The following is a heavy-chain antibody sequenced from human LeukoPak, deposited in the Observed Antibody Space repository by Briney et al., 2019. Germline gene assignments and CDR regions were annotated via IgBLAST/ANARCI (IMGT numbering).Heavy chain of an antibody. J-gene: IGHJ4*02. CDR3: ARSIPYGTTWYGRSDY. D-gene: IGHD6-13*01. CDR1: GFPFSSYS. Sequence: GGSLRLSCAASGFPFSSYSMTWVRQAPGKGLEWVANIKPDGTTKFYVDSVKGRFTSSRDNALNSLYLQMNSLRAEDTAIYYCARSIPYGTTWYGRSDYWGQGTLVTVSS. CDR2: IKPDGTTK. V-gene: IGHV3-7*03.